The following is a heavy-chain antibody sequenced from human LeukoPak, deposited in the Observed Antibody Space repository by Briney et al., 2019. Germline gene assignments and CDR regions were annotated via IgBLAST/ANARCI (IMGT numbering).Heavy chain of an antibody. D-gene: IGHD3-10*01. CDR3: ARPSQYGSGTDYYFDS. Sequence: GGSLRLSCEASGFMFSGSPMHWVRQASGKGLEWVGHIRSKANNYATIYAASVKGRFTISRGDSKNTAYLQMNSLKTEDTAVYYCARPSQYGSGTDYYFDSWGRGTLVTVSS. CDR2: IRSKANNYAT. V-gene: IGHV3-73*01. J-gene: IGHJ4*02. CDR1: GFMFSGSP.